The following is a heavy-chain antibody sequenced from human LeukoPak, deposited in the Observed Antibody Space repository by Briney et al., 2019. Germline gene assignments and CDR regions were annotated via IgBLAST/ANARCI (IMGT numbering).Heavy chain of an antibody. CDR2: IIPIFGTA. CDR3: AREGSYDAFDI. D-gene: IGHD5-18*01. Sequence: SVKVSCKASGYTFTGHYMHWVRQAPGQGLEWMGGIIPIFGTANYAQKFQGRVTITTDESTSTAYMELSSLRSEDTAVYYCAREGSYDAFDIWGQGTMVTVSS. J-gene: IGHJ3*02. V-gene: IGHV1-69*05. CDR1: GYTFTGHY.